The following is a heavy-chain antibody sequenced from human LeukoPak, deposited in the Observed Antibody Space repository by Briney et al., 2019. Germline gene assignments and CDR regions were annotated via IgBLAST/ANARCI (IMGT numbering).Heavy chain of an antibody. CDR2: ISAYNGNT. J-gene: IGHJ4*02. CDR3: ARSGLKNMVRGVLGY. D-gene: IGHD3-10*01. Sequence: GASVKVSCKASGYTFTSYGISWVRQAPGQGLEWMGWISAYNGNTNYAQKLQGRVTMTTDTSTSTAYMELRSLRSDDTAVYYCARSGLKNMVRGVLGYWGQGTLVTVSS. V-gene: IGHV1-18*01. CDR1: GYTFTSYG.